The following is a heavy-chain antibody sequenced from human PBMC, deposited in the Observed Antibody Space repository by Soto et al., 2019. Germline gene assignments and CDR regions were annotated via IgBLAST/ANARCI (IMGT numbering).Heavy chain of an antibody. CDR2: ISAYNGNT. D-gene: IGHD6-19*01. CDR3: ARDTGPWVGWLVRKLNRYYYYMDV. J-gene: IGHJ6*03. CDR1: GYTFTSYG. V-gene: IGHV1-18*01. Sequence: GASVKVSCKASGYTFTSYGISWVRQAPGQGLEWMGWISAYNGNTNYAQKLQGRVTMTTDTSTSTAYMELRSLRSDDTAVYYCARDTGPWVGWLVRKLNRYYYYMDVWGKGTTVTVSS.